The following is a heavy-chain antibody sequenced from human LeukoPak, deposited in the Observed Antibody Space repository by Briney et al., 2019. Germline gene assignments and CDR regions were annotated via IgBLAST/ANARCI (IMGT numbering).Heavy chain of an antibody. J-gene: IGHJ4*02. CDR1: GGTFSSYA. CDR2: IIPIFGTA. V-gene: IGHV1-69*01. D-gene: IGHD2-21*02. CDR3: ASNDPYCGGDCFTPDFDY. Sequence: RASVKVSCKASGGTFSSYAISWVRQAPGQGFEWMGGIIPIFGTANYAQKFQGRVTITADESTSTAYMELSSLRSEDTAVYYCASNDPYCGGDCFTPDFDYWGQGTLVTVSS.